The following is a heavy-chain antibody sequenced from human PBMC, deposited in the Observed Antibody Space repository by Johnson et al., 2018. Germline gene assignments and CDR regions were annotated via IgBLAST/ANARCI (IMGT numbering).Heavy chain of an antibody. CDR2: ILYDGSKT. V-gene: IGHV3-30*04. CDR1: GFTFSSFA. CDR3: ARDNNGILTCFYGDPLDV. D-gene: IGHD3-9*01. Sequence: QVQLVESGGGVVQPGRSLRLSCAASGFTFSSFAMHWVRQAPGKWLEWVALILYDGSKTYYADSVKGRFTISRENSKSTLFLQMNSLRPEDTAVYYCARDNNGILTCFYGDPLDVWGQGTMVTVSS. J-gene: IGHJ3*01.